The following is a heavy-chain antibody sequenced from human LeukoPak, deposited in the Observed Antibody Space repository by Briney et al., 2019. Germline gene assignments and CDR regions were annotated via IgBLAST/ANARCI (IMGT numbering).Heavy chain of an antibody. CDR3: APSNYYDSSAKYAFDI. V-gene: IGHV1-24*01. Sequence: ASVKVSYKVSGYTLTQLSMHLVRQAPRKRLEWMGGVEPEDGGTIYAQKFQGRVTMTEDTSTDTAYMELSSLRSEDTAVYYCAPSNYYDSSAKYAFDIWGQGTMVTVSS. J-gene: IGHJ3*02. D-gene: IGHD3-22*01. CDR2: VEPEDGGT. CDR1: GYTLTQLS.